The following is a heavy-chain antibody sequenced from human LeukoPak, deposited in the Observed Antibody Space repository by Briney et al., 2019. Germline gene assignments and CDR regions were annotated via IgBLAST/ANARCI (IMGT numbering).Heavy chain of an antibody. J-gene: IGHJ2*01. CDR2: IIPILGMA. Sequence: SVTVSSKASGRTFIRYAIRWVRQAPGQGLGWMGGIIPILGMANYPQKFQGRVTTTADKSTSTAYMELSSLRSAETAVYYCAREAPGIAVGSTPTGYFDLWGRGTLVTVSS. V-gene: IGHV1-69*10. CDR1: GRTFIRYA. CDR3: AREAPGIAVGSTPTGYFDL. D-gene: IGHD6-19*01.